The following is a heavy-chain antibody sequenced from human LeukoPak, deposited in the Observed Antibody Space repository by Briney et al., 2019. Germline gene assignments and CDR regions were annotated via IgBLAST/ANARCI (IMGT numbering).Heavy chain of an antibody. V-gene: IGHV4-39*07. Sequence: SETLSLTCTVSGGSVSSTTCYWSWIRQPPGKGLEWIASINYSGSTYYNPSLKRRVTISVDTSKNQFSLKVSSVTAADTAVYYCARQNRDYYDSSGYPTNNFDYWGQGTLVTVSS. CDR2: INYSGST. D-gene: IGHD3-22*01. CDR1: GGSVSSTTCY. J-gene: IGHJ4*02. CDR3: ARQNRDYYDSSGYPTNNFDY.